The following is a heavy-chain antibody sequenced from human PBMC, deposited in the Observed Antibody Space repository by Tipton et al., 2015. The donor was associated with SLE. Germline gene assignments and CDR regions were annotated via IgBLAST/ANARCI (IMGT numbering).Heavy chain of an antibody. D-gene: IGHD6-13*01. J-gene: IGHJ3*02. CDR3: ARQAAGAFDI. CDR2: IYYSGST. Sequence: TLSLTCTVSGGSISSHYWSWIRKPPGKGLEWIGYIYYSGSTNYNPSLKSRVTISVDTSKNQFSLKLSSVTAADTAVYYCARQAAGAFDIWGQGTMVTVSS. V-gene: IGHV4-59*08. CDR1: GGSISSHY.